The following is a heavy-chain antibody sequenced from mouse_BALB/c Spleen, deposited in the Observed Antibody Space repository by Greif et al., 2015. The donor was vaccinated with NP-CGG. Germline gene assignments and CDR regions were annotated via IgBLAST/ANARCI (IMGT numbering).Heavy chain of an antibody. CDR2: ISSGGSYT. Sequence: EVMLVESGGDLVKPGGSLKLSCAASGFTFSSYGMSWVRQTPDKRLEWVATISSGGSYTYYPDSVKGRFTISRDNAKNTLYLQMSSLKSEDTAMYYCARHGVYYGNYPFDYWGQGTTLTVSS. D-gene: IGHD2-1*01. V-gene: IGHV5-6*01. J-gene: IGHJ2*01. CDR3: ARHGVYYGNYPFDY. CDR1: GFTFSSYG.